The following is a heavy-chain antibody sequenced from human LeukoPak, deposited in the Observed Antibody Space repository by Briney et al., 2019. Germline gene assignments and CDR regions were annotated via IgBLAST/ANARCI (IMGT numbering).Heavy chain of an antibody. J-gene: IGHJ4*02. CDR2: INHSGST. Sequence: PSETLSLTCTVSGGSISSYYWSWIRQPPGKGLEWIGEINHSGSTNYNPSLKSRVTISVDTSKNQFSLKLSSVTAADTAVYYCARRRITMVRGVMGYFDYWGQGTLVTVSS. V-gene: IGHV4-34*01. CDR1: GGSISSYY. D-gene: IGHD3-10*01. CDR3: ARRRITMVRGVMGYFDY.